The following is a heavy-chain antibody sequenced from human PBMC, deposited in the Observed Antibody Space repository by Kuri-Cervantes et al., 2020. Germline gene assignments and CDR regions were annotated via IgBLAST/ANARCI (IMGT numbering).Heavy chain of an antibody. CDR2: IKQDGSEK. CDR1: GFTFSSYW. D-gene: IGHD2-15*01. Sequence: GGSMRLSCAASGFTFSSYWMSWVRQAPGKGLEWVANIKQDGSEKYYVDSVKGRFAISRDNAKNSLYLQMNSLRAEDTAVYYCARDRGGYCSGGSCYGPEYFFDYWGQGALVTVSS. J-gene: IGHJ4*02. V-gene: IGHV3-7*01. CDR3: ARDRGGYCSGGSCYGPEYFFDY.